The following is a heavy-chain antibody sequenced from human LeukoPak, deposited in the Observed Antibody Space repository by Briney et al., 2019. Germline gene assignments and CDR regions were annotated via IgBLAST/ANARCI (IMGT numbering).Heavy chain of an antibody. Sequence: PGGSLRLSCAASGFTFSSYSMNWVRQAPGKGLEWVAFIRYDGSNKYYADSVKGRFTISRDNSKNTLYLQMNSLRAEDTAVYYCAKLLGYCTNGVCYSDAFDIWGQGTMVTVSS. CDR3: AKLLGYCTNGVCYSDAFDI. D-gene: IGHD2-8*01. V-gene: IGHV3-30*02. J-gene: IGHJ3*02. CDR1: GFTFSSYS. CDR2: IRYDGSNK.